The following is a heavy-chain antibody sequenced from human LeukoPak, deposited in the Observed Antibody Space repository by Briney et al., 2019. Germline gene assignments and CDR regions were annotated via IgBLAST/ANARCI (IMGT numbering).Heavy chain of an antibody. CDR1: GGTFSSYA. CDR2: IIPILGIA. D-gene: IGHD4-11*01. J-gene: IGHJ4*02. V-gene: IGHV1-69*04. Sequence: ASVKVSCKASGGTFSSYAISWVRQAPGQGLEWMGRIIPILGIANYAQKFQGRVTITADKSTGTAYMELSSLRSEDTAVYYCARWTTTYLDYWGQGTLVTVSS. CDR3: ARWTTTYLDY.